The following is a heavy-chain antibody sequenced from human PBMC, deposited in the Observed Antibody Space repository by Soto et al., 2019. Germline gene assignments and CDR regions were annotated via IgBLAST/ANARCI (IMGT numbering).Heavy chain of an antibody. CDR3: ATGTPSYYYDSSGYWEGGY. J-gene: IGHJ4*02. CDR2: ISYDGSNK. V-gene: IGHV3-30-3*01. CDR1: GFTFSSYA. D-gene: IGHD3-22*01. Sequence: TGGSLRLSCAASGFTFSSYAMHWVRQAPGKGLEWVAVISYDGSNKYYADSVKGRFTISRDNSKNTLYLQMNSLRAEDTAVYYCATGTPSYYYDSSGYWEGGYWGQGTLVTVSS.